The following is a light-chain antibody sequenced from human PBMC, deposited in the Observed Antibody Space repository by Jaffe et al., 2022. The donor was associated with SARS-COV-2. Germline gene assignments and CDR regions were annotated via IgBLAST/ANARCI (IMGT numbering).Light chain of an antibody. CDR3: GTWDNSLNDAV. Sequence: QSVLTQPPSVSAAPGQKVTISCSGSNSNIGNNFVAWYQQFPGTAPKLLIYNNNERPSGIPDRFSGSKSGTSATLGITGLQTGDEADYYCGTWDNSLNDAVFGGGTQLTVL. V-gene: IGLV1-51*01. CDR1: NSNIGNNF. J-gene: IGLJ7*01. CDR2: NNN.